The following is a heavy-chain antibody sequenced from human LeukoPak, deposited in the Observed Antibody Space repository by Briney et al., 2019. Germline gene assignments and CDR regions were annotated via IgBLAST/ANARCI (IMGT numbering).Heavy chain of an antibody. CDR3: GALYDGGGYYDY. J-gene: IGHJ4*02. V-gene: IGHV3-53*01. Sequence: PGGSLRLSCAASGFTVVINHMSWVRQAPGKGLGWVSVIYSTGSTSYTDSVKGRFTISRDNSKNTLYLQMNSLRVEDTAVYYCGALYDGGGYYDYWGQGTLVTVSS. CDR2: IYSTGST. CDR1: GFTVVINH. D-gene: IGHD3-22*01.